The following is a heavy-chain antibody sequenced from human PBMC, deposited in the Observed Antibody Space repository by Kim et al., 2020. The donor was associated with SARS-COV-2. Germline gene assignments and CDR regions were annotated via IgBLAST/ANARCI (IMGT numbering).Heavy chain of an antibody. CDR1: GFTFSSYA. D-gene: IGHD6-13*01. CDR3: ARSEKAAGKSTRGYYFDY. Sequence: GGSLRLSCAASGFTFSSYAMHWVRQAPGKGLEWVAVISYDGSNKYYADSVKGRFTISRDNSKNTLYLQMNSLRAEDTAVYYCARSEKAAGKSTRGYYFDYWGQGTLVTVSS. V-gene: IGHV3-30*04. J-gene: IGHJ4*02. CDR2: ISYDGSNK.